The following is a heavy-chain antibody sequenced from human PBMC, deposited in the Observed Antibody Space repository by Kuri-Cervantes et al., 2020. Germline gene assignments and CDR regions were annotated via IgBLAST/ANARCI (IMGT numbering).Heavy chain of an antibody. V-gene: IGHV3-30*03. CDR1: GFTFSSYG. D-gene: IGHD3-16*01. CDR3: ARGNVKAPADGMDV. Sequence: SLKISCAASGFTFSSYGMHWVRQAPGKGLEWVAVISYDGSNKYYADSVKGRFTISRDNSKNTLYLQMNSLRAEDTAVYYCARGNVKAPADGMDVWGQGTTVTVSS. J-gene: IGHJ6*02. CDR2: ISYDGSNK.